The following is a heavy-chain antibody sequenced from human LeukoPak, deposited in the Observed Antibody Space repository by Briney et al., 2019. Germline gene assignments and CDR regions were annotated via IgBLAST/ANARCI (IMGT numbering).Heavy chain of an antibody. J-gene: IGHJ4*02. CDR1: GSTLSSYE. D-gene: IGHD6-19*01. CDR2: ISSSGSTI. Sequence: GGSLRLSCTASGSTLSSYEMNWVRQAPGKGLEWVSYISSSGSTIYYADSVKGRFTISRDNAKKLLFLQMNSLRTEDTAVYYCARRQFFDYWGQGTLVTVSS. CDR3: ARRQFFDY. V-gene: IGHV3-48*03.